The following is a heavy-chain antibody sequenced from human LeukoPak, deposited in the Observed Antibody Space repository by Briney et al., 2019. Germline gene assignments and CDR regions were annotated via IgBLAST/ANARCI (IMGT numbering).Heavy chain of an antibody. CDR2: ISGSGGRQ. CDR1: GFTFSSYA. D-gene: IGHD2-15*01. J-gene: IGHJ5*02. Sequence: GGSLRLSCAASGFTFSSYAMSWVRQAPGKGLEWVSAISGSGGRQYYPASVKGRFTITKANSKNTLYLQMNSLRAEDTAVYYCAKLGIVVVVAATTWFDPWGQGTLVTVSS. V-gene: IGHV3-23*01. CDR3: AKLGIVVVVAATTWFDP.